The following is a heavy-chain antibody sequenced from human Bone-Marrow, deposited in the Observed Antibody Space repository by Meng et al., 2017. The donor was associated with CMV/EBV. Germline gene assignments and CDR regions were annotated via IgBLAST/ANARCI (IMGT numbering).Heavy chain of an antibody. D-gene: IGHD3-16*01. V-gene: IGHV6-1*01. J-gene: IGHJ5*02. CDR3: AGGGGIGWFDP. CDR2: TYYRSKWYN. Sequence: ISGHSFSSNRAGPNWISQSPSRGLEWLGRTYYRSKWYNDYAVTVKSRITINPDTSKNQFSLQLNSVTPEDTAVYYCAGGGGIGWFDPWGQGTLVTVSS. CDR1: GHSFSSNRAG.